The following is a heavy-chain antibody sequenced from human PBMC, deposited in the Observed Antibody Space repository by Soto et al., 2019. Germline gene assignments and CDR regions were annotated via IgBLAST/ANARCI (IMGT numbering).Heavy chain of an antibody. CDR1: GLTFSSYA. Sequence: EVQLLESGGGLVQPGGSLRLSCAASGLTFSSYAMSWVRQAPGKGLEWVSGISGSGISTYYADSVKGRFTISRDNSKNALYLQMNRLGAEDAAVYYCAKSSEGSAYSSFDYWGQGTLVTVSS. CDR3: AKSSEGSAYSSFDY. D-gene: IGHD3-22*01. J-gene: IGHJ4*02. V-gene: IGHV3-23*01. CDR2: ISGSGIST.